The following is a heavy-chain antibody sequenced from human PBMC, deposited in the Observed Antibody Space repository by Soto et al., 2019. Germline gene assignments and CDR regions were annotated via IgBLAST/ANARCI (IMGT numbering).Heavy chain of an antibody. J-gene: IGHJ6*02. CDR3: ARDLTGTTTPYYYYGMDV. CDR2: ISYDGSNK. CDR1: GFTFSSYA. D-gene: IGHD1-7*01. Sequence: QVQLVESGGGVVQPGRSLRLSCAASGFTFSSYAMHWVRQAPGKGLEWVAVISYDGSNKYYADSVKGRFTISRDNSKNTLYLQMNSLRAEDTAVYYCARDLTGTTTPYYYYGMDVWSQGTTVTVS. V-gene: IGHV3-30-3*01.